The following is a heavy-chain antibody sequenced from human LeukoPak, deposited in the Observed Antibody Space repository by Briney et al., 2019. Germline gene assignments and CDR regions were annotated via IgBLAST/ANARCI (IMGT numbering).Heavy chain of an antibody. CDR1: GFTFSSYS. D-gene: IGHD4-11*01. J-gene: IGHJ4*02. Sequence: GGSLGLSCAASGFTFSSYSMNWVRQAPGKGLEWVSYISSSSSTIYYADSVKGRFTISRDNAKNSLYLQMNSLRAEDTAVYYCAREDSNYWRYFDYWGQGTLVTVSS. V-gene: IGHV3-48*04. CDR2: ISSSSSTI. CDR3: AREDSNYWRYFDY.